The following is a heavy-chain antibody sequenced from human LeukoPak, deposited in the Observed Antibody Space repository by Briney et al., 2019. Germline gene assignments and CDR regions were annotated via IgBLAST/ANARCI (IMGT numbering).Heavy chain of an antibody. V-gene: IGHV3-53*01. CDR2: IYSGGST. CDR3: ARGVSSGHLYFDY. J-gene: IGHJ4*02. Sequence: GSLRLSCAASGFTVRNNYMSWVRQAPGKGLEWVSVIYSGGSTYYADSVKGRFTISRDNSKNTLYLQMNSLRAEDTAVYYCARGVSSGHLYFDYWGQGTLATVSS. D-gene: IGHD6-19*01. CDR1: GFTVRNNY.